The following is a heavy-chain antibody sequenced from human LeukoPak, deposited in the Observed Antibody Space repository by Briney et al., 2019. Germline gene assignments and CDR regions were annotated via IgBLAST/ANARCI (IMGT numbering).Heavy chain of an antibody. CDR2: ISGSGGTT. CDR1: GFTFSSFA. J-gene: IGHJ4*02. V-gene: IGHV3-23*01. CDR3: AKDLPDYGDYIEGY. Sequence: GGSLRLSCVASGFTFSSFAMGWVRQAPGKGLEWVSTISGSGGTTDYADSVKGRFTFSRDNSRNMVHLQMNSLRAEDTAVYYCAKDLPDYGDYIEGYWGQGTLVTVSS. D-gene: IGHD4-17*01.